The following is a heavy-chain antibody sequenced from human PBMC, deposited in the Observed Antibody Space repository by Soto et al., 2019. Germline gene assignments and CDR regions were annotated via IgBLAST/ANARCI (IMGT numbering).Heavy chain of an antibody. D-gene: IGHD6-13*01. Sequence: SLTCTVSGGSISGYYWSWIRQPPGKGLEWIGYMYNTGSTVYNPSFKSRVTMSVDTSKNQFSLKLNSVTAADTAVYYCARQLIYGGQGTPVTVSS. CDR3: ARQLIY. CDR1: GGSISGYY. CDR2: MYNTGST. J-gene: IGHJ4*02. V-gene: IGHV4-59*08.